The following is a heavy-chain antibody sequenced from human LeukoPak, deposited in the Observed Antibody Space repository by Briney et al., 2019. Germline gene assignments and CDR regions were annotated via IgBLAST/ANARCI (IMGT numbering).Heavy chain of an antibody. Sequence: SETLSLTCTVSGGSISSYYWSWIRPPPGKGLEWIGYIYYTGSTKYNPSLKSRVTISVDTSKNQFSVKLSSVTAADTSVYYCARLNNWGSEYYFDYWGQGTLVTVSS. CDR2: IYYTGST. CDR1: GGSISSYY. CDR3: ARLNNWGSEYYFDY. V-gene: IGHV4-59*08. D-gene: IGHD7-27*01. J-gene: IGHJ4*02.